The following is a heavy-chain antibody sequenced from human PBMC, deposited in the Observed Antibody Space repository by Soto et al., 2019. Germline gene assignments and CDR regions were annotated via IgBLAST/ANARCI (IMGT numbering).Heavy chain of an antibody. CDR2: ISYDGTNK. V-gene: IGHV3-30*18. Sequence: VQLVESGGGVVQPGRSLRLSCAASGFTFSSYGMHWVRQAPGKGLEWVAVISYDGTNKYYADSVKGRFTISRDNSKNTLYLQMNSLRAEDTAVYYCAKDLSYTSSWYPYFDYWGQGTLVTVSS. D-gene: IGHD6-13*01. CDR1: GFTFSSYG. CDR3: AKDLSYTSSWYPYFDY. J-gene: IGHJ4*02.